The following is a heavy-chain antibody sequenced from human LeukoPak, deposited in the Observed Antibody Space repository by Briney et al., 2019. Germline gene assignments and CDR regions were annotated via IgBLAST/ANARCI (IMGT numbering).Heavy chain of an antibody. CDR3: ARDAPFRVPSTTVTTPFDY. J-gene: IGHJ4*02. V-gene: IGHV3-53*01. CDR1: GFTFSSYW. D-gene: IGHD4-17*01. Sequence: GGSLRLSCAASGFTFSSYWMSWVRQAPGKGLEWVSVIYSGGSTYYAGSVKGRFTISRDSSKNTLYLQMNSLRAEDTAVYYCARDAPFRVPSTTVTTPFDYWGQGTLVTVSS. CDR2: IYSGGST.